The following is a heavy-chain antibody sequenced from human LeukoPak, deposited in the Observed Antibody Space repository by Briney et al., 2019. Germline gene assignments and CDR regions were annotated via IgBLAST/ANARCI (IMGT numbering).Heavy chain of an antibody. Sequence: PGGSLRLSCAASGFTFSSYGMHWVRQAPGKGLEWVSYISSSSTTIYYADSVKGRFTISRDNAKNSLYLQMNSLRAEDTAVYYCATLGDSSSWDPLRGWGQGTLVTVSS. CDR3: ATLGDSSSWDPLRG. CDR2: ISSSSTTI. D-gene: IGHD6-13*01. J-gene: IGHJ4*02. CDR1: GFTFSSYG. V-gene: IGHV3-48*01.